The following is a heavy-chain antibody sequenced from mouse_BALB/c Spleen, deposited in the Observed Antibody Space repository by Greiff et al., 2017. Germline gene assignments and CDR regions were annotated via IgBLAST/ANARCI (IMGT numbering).Heavy chain of an antibody. J-gene: IGHJ2*01. D-gene: IGHD1-1*01. V-gene: IGHV1-69*02. CDR1: GYTFTSYW. CDR3: TSYYGSSSFDY. CDR2: IDPSDSYT. Sequence: QVQLQQPGAELVKPGASVKLSCKASGYTFTSYWMHWVKQRPGQGLEWIGVIDPSDSYTSYNQKFKGKATLTVDTSSSTAYMQLSSLTSEDSAVYYCTSYYGSSSFDYWGQGTTLTVSS.